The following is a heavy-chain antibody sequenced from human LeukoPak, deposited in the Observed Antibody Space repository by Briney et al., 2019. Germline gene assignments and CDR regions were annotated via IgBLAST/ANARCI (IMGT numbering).Heavy chain of an antibody. CDR1: GGSISSDY. CDR3: ARGFYSPHY. V-gene: IGHV4-59*01. CDR2: IYYSGRT. D-gene: IGHD4-11*01. J-gene: IGHJ4*02. Sequence: PSETLSLTCTVSGGSISSDYWSWIRHPPGKGLEWIGYIYYSGRTYYNPSLKSRITISVDTSKNQFSLKLSSVTAADTAVYYCARGFYSPHYGGQGTLVSVSS.